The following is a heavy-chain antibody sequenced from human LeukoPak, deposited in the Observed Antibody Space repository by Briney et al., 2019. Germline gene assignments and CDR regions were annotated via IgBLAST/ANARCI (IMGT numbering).Heavy chain of an antibody. V-gene: IGHV5-51*01. J-gene: IGHJ2*01. D-gene: IGHD4-17*01. CDR1: GYSFTSYR. Sequence: GESLKISCKGSGYSFTSYRIGWVRQMPGKGLEWMGIIYPGDSDTRYSPSFQGQVTISADKSISTAYLQWSSLKASDTAMYYCARQTTVTTRYWYFDLWGRGTLVTVSS. CDR3: ARQTTVTTRYWYFDL. CDR2: IYPGDSDT.